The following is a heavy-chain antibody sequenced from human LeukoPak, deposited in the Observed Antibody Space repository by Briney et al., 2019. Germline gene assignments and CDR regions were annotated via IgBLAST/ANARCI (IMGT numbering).Heavy chain of an antibody. J-gene: IGHJ4*02. CDR2: FSYDGSTQ. CDR1: GFTFSTYA. CDR3: AKRASGSGTSLYYVDY. Sequence: HGGSLRLSCAGSGFTFSTYAMHWVRQAPGKGLEWLALFSYDGSTQRYADSVKGRFTISRDNSKNSLYLQMNSLRAEDTAVYYCAKRASGSGTSLYYVDYWGQGTLVTVSS. D-gene: IGHD3-10*01. V-gene: IGHV3-30-3*02.